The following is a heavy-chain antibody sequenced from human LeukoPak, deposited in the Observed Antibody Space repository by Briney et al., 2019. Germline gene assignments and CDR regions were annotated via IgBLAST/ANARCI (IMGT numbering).Heavy chain of an antibody. CDR1: GFTFSSHS. CDR3: ARDHHRRLYDSQARDTFDI. Sequence: GGSLRLSCAASGFTFSSHSMNWVRQAPGKGLEWVSYISSSSSTMYYAASVKGRFSISRDNAKNSLYLQMNSLRAEDTAVYYCARDHHRRLYDSQARDTFDIWGQGTMVTVSS. V-gene: IGHV3-48*01. J-gene: IGHJ3*02. D-gene: IGHD3-22*01. CDR2: ISSSSSTM.